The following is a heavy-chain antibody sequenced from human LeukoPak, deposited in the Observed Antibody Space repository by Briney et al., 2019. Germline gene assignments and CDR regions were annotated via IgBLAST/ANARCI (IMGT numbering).Heavy chain of an antibody. J-gene: IGHJ4*02. Sequence: SETLSLTCAVSGASMNTHYWSWIRQPPGKGLEWVGYMLDTVTTKDNPSLKSRFTLSRDTSKNQFSLRLTSVTAADTAVYYCATIKRGNIFGYFDFWGQGIPVTVSS. CDR1: GASMNTHY. CDR3: ATIKRGNIFGYFDF. CDR2: MLDTVTT. D-gene: IGHD5-18*01. V-gene: IGHV4-59*11.